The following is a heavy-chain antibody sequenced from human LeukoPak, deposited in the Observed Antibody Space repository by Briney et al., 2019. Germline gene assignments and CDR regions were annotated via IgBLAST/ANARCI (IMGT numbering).Heavy chain of an antibody. D-gene: IGHD2-15*01. V-gene: IGHV3-23*01. CDR1: GFTFSSYA. CDR2: ISGSGGST. CDR3: AKDSGYCSGGSCYPNWFDP. Sequence: PGGSLRLSCAASGFTFSSYAMSWVRQAPGKGLEWVSAISGSGGSTYYADSVKGRFTISRDNSKNTLYLQMNSLRAEDTAVYYCAKDSGYCSGGSCYPNWFDPWGQGTLVTVSS. J-gene: IGHJ5*02.